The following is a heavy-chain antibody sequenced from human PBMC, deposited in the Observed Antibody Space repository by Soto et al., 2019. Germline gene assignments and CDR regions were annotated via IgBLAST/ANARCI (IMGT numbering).Heavy chain of an antibody. CDR2: IYYSGST. CDR3: AGRDCSGTNCYYLDYYYMDV. Sequence: QVQLQESGPGLVRPSETLSLTCTVSGGSFSSYYWTWIRQSPGKGLRWIGYIYYSGSTDYNPSLRGRLAISIDPSKNQFSLRLNSMTAADTAVYYCAGRDCSGTNCYYLDYYYMDVWGKGTTVTVSS. J-gene: IGHJ6*03. D-gene: IGHD2-2*01. V-gene: IGHV4-59*08. CDR1: GGSFSSYY.